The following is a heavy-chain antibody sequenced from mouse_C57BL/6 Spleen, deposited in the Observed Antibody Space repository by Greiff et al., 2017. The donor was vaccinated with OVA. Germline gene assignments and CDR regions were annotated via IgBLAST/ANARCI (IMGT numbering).Heavy chain of an antibody. Sequence: VQLQESGPGLVAPSQSLSITCTVSGFSLTSYGVHWVRQPPGKGLEWLVVIWSDGSTTYNSALISGQSISKDNTNSQFFLKKNSLHTDDTAMYYCARHSFYAMDYWGQGTSVTVSS. CDR1: GFSLTSYG. J-gene: IGHJ4*01. CDR3: ARHSFYAMDY. CDR2: IWSDGST. V-gene: IGHV2-6-1*01.